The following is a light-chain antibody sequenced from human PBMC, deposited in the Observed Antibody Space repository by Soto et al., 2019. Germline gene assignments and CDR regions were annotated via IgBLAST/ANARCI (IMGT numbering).Light chain of an antibody. CDR3: QQYDSSPPNT. CDR2: GAS. CDR1: QSVSSSY. Sequence: EIVLRQSPGTLSLSPGERATLSCRASQSVSSSYLAWYQQKPGQAPRLLIYGASSRATGIPDRFSVSGSGTDFTLTISRLEPEDFAVYYCQQYDSSPPNTFGQGTRLEIK. V-gene: IGKV3-20*01. J-gene: IGKJ5*01.